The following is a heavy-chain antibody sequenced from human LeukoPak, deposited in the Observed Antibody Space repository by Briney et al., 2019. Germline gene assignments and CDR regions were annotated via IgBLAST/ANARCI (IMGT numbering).Heavy chain of an antibody. V-gene: IGHV1-69*05. CDR2: IIPIFGTA. J-gene: IGHJ4*02. CDR3: AGDLLTGHYPNEGY. Sequence: SVKASCKASGGTFSSYAISWVRQAPGQGLEWMGRIIPIFGTANYAQKFQGRVTITTDESTSTAYMELSSLRSEDTAVYYCAGDLLTGHYPNEGYWGQGTLVTVSP. D-gene: IGHD3-9*01. CDR1: GGTFSSYA.